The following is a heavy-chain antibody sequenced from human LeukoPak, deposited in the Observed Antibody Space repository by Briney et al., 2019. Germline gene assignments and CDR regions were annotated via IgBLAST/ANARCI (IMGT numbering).Heavy chain of an antibody. CDR2: MNPSSGNT. J-gene: IGHJ4*02. Sequence: GASVKVSCKASGYTFTSYDINWGRQATGQGLEWMGWMNPSSGNTGYAQKFQGRVTMTRNTSISTAYMELSSLRSEDTAVYYCARGDHSYGYESDYWGQGTLVTVSS. CDR1: GYTFTSYD. D-gene: IGHD5-18*01. V-gene: IGHV1-8*01. CDR3: ARGDHSYGYESDY.